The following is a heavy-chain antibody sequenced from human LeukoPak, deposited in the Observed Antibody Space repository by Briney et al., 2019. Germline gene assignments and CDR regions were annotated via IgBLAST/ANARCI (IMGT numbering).Heavy chain of an antibody. Sequence: KASETLSLTCAVYGGSFSGYYWSWIRQPPGKGLEWIGEINHSGSTNYNPSLKSRVTISVDTSKNQFSLKLSSVTAADTAVYYCARQSIAARPDYWGQGTLVTVSS. CDR1: GGSFSGYY. CDR2: INHSGST. CDR3: ARQSIAARPDY. V-gene: IGHV4-34*01. J-gene: IGHJ4*02. D-gene: IGHD6-6*01.